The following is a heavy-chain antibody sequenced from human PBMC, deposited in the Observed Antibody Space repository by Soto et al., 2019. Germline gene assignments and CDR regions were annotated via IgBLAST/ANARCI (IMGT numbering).Heavy chain of an antibody. CDR2: IYSGGST. V-gene: IGHV3-66*01. CDR3: ARAPLYGGQAY. CDR1: GFTVNSDY. D-gene: IGHD4-17*01. J-gene: IGHJ4*02. Sequence: EVQLVESGGGFVQPGGSLRLSCAASGFTVNSDYMTWVRQAPGKGLEWVSVIYSGGSTYYTDSVKGRFTISRDNSKNTLYLQMNSLRAEDTAVYYCARAPLYGGQAYWGQGTLVTVSS.